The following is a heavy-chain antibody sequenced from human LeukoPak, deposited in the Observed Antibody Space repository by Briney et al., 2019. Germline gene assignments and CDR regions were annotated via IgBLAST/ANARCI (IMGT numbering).Heavy chain of an antibody. D-gene: IGHD6-13*01. CDR3: ARKHSSSWSFDY. CDR2: IYYTGST. CDR1: GGSISSYY. Sequence: SETLSLTCTVSGGSISSYYWSWIRQPPGKGLEWIGYIYYTGSTDYNPSLKSRVTISIDTSKNQFSLKLISMTAADTAVYYCARKHSSSWSFDYWGQGTLVTASS. J-gene: IGHJ4*02. V-gene: IGHV4-59*08.